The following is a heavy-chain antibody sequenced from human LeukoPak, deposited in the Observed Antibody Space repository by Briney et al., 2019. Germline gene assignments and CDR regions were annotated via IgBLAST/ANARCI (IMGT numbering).Heavy chain of an antibody. D-gene: IGHD3-22*01. CDR2: ISAYNGNT. Sequence: GASVKVSCKASGHTFTSYGISWVRQAPGQGLEWMGWISAYNGNTNYAQKLQGRVTMTTDTSTSTAYMELRSLRSDDTAVYYCARGDHYYYDSSGYYTYWGQGTLVTVSS. J-gene: IGHJ4*02. V-gene: IGHV1-18*01. CDR1: GHTFTSYG. CDR3: ARGDHYYYDSSGYYTY.